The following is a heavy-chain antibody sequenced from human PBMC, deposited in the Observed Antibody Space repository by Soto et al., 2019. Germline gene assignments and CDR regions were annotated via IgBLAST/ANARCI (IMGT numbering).Heavy chain of an antibody. CDR2: IIPIFGTA. Sequence: SVKVSCKASGGTFSSYAISWVRQAPGQVLEWMGGIIPIFGTANYAQKFQGRVTITADESTSTAYMELSSLRSEDTAGYYCARVSDLVVVVAANPDDYYGKDVWGQGTTVTVSS. V-gene: IGHV1-69*13. J-gene: IGHJ6*02. D-gene: IGHD2-15*01. CDR3: ARVSDLVVVVAANPDDYYGKDV. CDR1: GGTFSSYA.